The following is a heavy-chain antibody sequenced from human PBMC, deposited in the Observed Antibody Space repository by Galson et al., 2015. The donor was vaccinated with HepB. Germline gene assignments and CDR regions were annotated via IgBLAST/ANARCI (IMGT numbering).Heavy chain of an antibody. D-gene: IGHD3-22*01. V-gene: IGHV3-49*03. J-gene: IGHJ6*02. CDR3: TRELYYYDRSEYQGSEELAFYYGMDV. CDR1: GFTFDDFA. Sequence: LRLSCAASGFTFDDFAMTWFRQAPGKGLEWVGFIRGKAYGGTTEYAASVTGRFTISRDDSKSIAYLQMKSLKTEDTAVYYCTRELYYYDRSEYQGSEELAFYYGMDVWGQGTTVTVSS. CDR2: IRGKAYGGTT.